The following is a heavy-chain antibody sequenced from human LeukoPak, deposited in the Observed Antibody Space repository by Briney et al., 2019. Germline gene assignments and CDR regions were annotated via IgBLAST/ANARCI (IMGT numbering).Heavy chain of an antibody. Sequence: SQTLSLTCTVSGGSISSYYWSWIRQPAGKGLEWIGRIYTSGSTNYNPSLKSRVTISVDTSKNQFSLKLSSVTAADTAVYYCASVSGIQNSGSSQGGDAFDIWGQGTMVTVSS. V-gene: IGHV4-4*07. CDR3: ASVSGIQNSGSSQGGDAFDI. J-gene: IGHJ3*02. D-gene: IGHD1-26*01. CDR1: GGSISSYY. CDR2: IYTSGST.